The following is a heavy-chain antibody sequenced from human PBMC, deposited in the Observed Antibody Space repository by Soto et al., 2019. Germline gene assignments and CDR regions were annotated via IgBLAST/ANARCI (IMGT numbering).Heavy chain of an antibody. V-gene: IGHV1-69*11. CDR1: GGTFSSSG. CDR3: ARWPQPRYTADPYAVDV. D-gene: IGHD3-16*02. CDR2: IVPSLDTT. Sequence: SGKVSCKASGGTFSSSGFSWVRQAPGQGLEWMGMIVPSLDTTNYAQKFQARVTITADEVTSTAYMELRSLRSEDTAVYYCARWPQPRYTADPYAVDVWGQGTRVTVSS. J-gene: IGHJ6*02.